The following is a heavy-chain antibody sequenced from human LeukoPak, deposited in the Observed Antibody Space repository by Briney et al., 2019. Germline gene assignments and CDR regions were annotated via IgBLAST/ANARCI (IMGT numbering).Heavy chain of an antibody. CDR2: INSDATST. V-gene: IGHV3-74*01. Sequence: GGSLRLSCAASGFMLSSTWMHWVRQAPGKGLVWVSRINSDATSTSYADSVRGRFTISKDDAKNTMYLQMNSLRAEDTAMYYCVRGSPGYSSSWHAYWGQGTLVTVSS. J-gene: IGHJ4*02. D-gene: IGHD6-13*01. CDR3: VRGSPGYSSSWHAY. CDR1: GFMLSSTW.